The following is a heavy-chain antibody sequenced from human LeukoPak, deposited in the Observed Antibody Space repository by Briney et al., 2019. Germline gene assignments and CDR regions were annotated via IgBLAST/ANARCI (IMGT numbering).Heavy chain of an antibody. CDR2: IYYSGST. D-gene: IGHD3-10*01. Sequence: SETLSLTCSVSGGSISSYYWSWIRQPPGKGLEWIGYIYYSGSTNYNPSLKSRVTISVDTSKNQFSLILSSVTAADTAVYYCARGVKGLRGAFDIWGQGTMVTVSS. J-gene: IGHJ3*02. CDR1: GGSISSYY. CDR3: ARGVKGLRGAFDI. V-gene: IGHV4-59*08.